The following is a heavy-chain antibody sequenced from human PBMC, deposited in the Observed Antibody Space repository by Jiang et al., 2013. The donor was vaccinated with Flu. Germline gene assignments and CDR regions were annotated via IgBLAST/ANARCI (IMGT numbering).Heavy chain of an antibody. CDR3: ARAVGGYSYGYVDS. D-gene: IGHD5-18*01. Sequence: KFQGRVTITADESTGTAYMELSSLRSEDTAVYFCARAVGGYSYGYVDSWGQGTLVTVSS. J-gene: IGHJ4*02. V-gene: IGHV1-69*01.